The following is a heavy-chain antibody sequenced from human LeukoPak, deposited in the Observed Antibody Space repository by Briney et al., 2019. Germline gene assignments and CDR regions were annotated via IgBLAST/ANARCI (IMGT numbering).Heavy chain of an antibody. D-gene: IGHD3-10*01. CDR3: ARGLSPRINMVRGVRPPFRGVFDY. CDR2: INHSGST. Sequence: SETLSLTCTVYGGSFSGYYWSWIRQPPGKGLEWIGEINHSGSTNYNPSLTSRLTISVATSKNQFSLKLSSVTAAAPAVYYCARGLSPRINMVRGVRPPFRGVFDYWGQGTLVTVSS. V-gene: IGHV4-34*01. CDR1: GGSFSGYY. J-gene: IGHJ4*02.